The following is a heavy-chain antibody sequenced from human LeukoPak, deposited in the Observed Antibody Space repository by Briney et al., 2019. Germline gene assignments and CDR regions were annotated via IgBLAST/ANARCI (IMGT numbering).Heavy chain of an antibody. V-gene: IGHV3-21*01. D-gene: IGHD3-9*01. CDR3: ARDADQDVLRYFDWLFSGPGPADY. J-gene: IGHJ4*02. CDR2: LSSSGPYI. Sequence: GGSLRLSCAASGFTFSSYSMNWVRQAPGKGLEWVSSLSSSGPYIYFADSVKGRITISRDNAKNSLYLQMNSLRAEDTAVYYCARDADQDVLRYFDWLFSGPGPADYWGQGTLVTVSS. CDR1: GFTFSSYS.